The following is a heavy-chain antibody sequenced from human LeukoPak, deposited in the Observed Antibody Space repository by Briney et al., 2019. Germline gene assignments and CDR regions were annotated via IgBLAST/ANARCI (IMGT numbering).Heavy chain of an antibody. CDR2: ISGDGGTT. CDR3: AKDISYCSGGACYAATFDI. Sequence: PGGSLRLSCAASGFTFGDSAMHWVRPAPGKGLEWVSLISGDGGTTYYADSVKGRFTISRDNSKNSLYLQMKSLRTEDSALYYCAKDISYCSGGACYAATFDIWGQGTMVTVSS. CDR1: GFTFGDSA. D-gene: IGHD2-15*01. J-gene: IGHJ3*02. V-gene: IGHV3-43*02.